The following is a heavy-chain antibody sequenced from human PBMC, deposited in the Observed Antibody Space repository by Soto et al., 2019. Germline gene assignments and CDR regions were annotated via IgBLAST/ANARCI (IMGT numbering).Heavy chain of an antibody. CDR1: GFTFSSYG. CDR3: AKDQDGSASYYFDY. J-gene: IGHJ4*02. Sequence: PGGSLRLSCAASGFTFSSYGMHWVRQAPGKGLEWVAVISYDGSNKYYADSVKGRFTISRDNSKNTLYLQMNSLRAEDTAVYYCAKDQDGSASYYFDYWGQGTLVTVSS. CDR2: ISYDGSNK. V-gene: IGHV3-30*18. D-gene: IGHD3-10*01.